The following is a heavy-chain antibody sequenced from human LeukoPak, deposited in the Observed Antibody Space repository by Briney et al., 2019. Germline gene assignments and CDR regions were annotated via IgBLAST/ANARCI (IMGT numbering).Heavy chain of an antibody. CDR3: ARDRLGVITAAPNWFNP. Sequence: ASVKVSSKASGYTFTGYYMHWVRQAPGQGLEWMGWINPNSGGTNYAQKFQGRVTMTRDTSISTAYMELSRLRSDDPAVYYCARDRLGVITAAPNWFNPWGQGALLSLCS. J-gene: IGHJ5*02. CDR2: INPNSGGT. V-gene: IGHV1-2*02. D-gene: IGHD3-3*01. CDR1: GYTFTGYY.